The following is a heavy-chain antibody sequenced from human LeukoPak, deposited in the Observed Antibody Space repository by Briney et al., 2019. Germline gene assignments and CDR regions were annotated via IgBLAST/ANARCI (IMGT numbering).Heavy chain of an antibody. V-gene: IGHV4-59*01. Sequence: PSETLSLTCTVPGVSISSYYLSWIRQPPGKGLEWIGYLYYSGNTNYNPALKSRLTISVDTSKNQFSLKLSSVPAADTAVYYCARDLGYCSTTSCYNWFDPWGQGTLVTVSS. CDR1: GVSISSYY. CDR3: ARDLGYCSTTSCYNWFDP. D-gene: IGHD2-2*01. CDR2: LYYSGNT. J-gene: IGHJ5*02.